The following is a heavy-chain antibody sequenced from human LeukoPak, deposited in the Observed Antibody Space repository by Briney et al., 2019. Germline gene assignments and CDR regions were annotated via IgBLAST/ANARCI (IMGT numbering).Heavy chain of an antibody. Sequence: SETLSLTCTVSGGSLSSYYWSWIRQPPGKGLEWIGYIYSTGSANYNPTLKSRVTLSVDTAKNQFSLKLNSVTAADTAVYYCARMGGYSGYATHWGQGTLVTVSS. CDR1: GGSLSSYY. CDR2: IYSTGSA. D-gene: IGHD5-12*01. V-gene: IGHV4-59*08. CDR3: ARMGGYSGYATH. J-gene: IGHJ4*02.